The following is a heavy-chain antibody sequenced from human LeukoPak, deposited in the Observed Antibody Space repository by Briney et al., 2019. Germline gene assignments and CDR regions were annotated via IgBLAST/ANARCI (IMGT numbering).Heavy chain of an antibody. J-gene: IGHJ1*01. V-gene: IGHV1-2*02. CDR2: INPNSGGT. Sequence: GASMKVSCKASGYTFTGYYMHWVRQAPGQGLEWMGWINPNSGGTNYAQKFQGRVTMTRDTSISTAYMELSRLRSDDTAVYYCATASGSYYAEYFQHWGQGTLVTVSS. CDR3: ATASGSYYAEYFQH. D-gene: IGHD1-26*01. CDR1: GYTFTGYY.